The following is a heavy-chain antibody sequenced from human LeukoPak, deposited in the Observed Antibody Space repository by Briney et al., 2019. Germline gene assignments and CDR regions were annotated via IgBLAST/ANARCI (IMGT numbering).Heavy chain of an antibody. CDR3: ARRNGDYHAFDI. CDR2: INHSGST. Sequence: PSETLSLTCAVYGGSFSGYYWSWIRQPPGKGLEWIGEINHSGSTNYNPSLKSRVTISVDTSKNQFSLKLSSVTAADTAVYYCARRNGDYHAFDIWGQGTMVTVSS. J-gene: IGHJ3*02. D-gene: IGHD4-17*01. CDR1: GGSFSGYY. V-gene: IGHV4-34*01.